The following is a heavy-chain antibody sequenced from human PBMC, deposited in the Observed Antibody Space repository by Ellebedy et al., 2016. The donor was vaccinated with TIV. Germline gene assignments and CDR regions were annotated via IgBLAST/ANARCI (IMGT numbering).Heavy chain of an antibody. J-gene: IGHJ6*02. V-gene: IGHV1-69*06. CDR1: GGTFSSYA. Sequence: ASVKVSXXASGGTFSSYAISWVRQAPGHGLEWMGGIIPIFGTANYAQKFQGRVTITADKSTSTAYVELSSLRSEDTAVYYCAYGRSTVTLSYYYYGMDVWGQGTTVTVSS. CDR2: IIPIFGTA. D-gene: IGHD4-17*01. CDR3: AYGRSTVTLSYYYYGMDV.